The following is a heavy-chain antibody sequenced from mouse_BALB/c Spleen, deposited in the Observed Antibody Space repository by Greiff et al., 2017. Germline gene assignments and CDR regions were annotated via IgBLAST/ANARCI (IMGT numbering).Heavy chain of an antibody. J-gene: IGHJ4*01. V-gene: IGHV5-6*01. CDR3: ARKGLYSADY. Sequence: EVQLQESGGDLVKPGGSLKLSCAASGFTFSSYGMSWVRQTPDKRLEWVATISSGGSYTYYPDSVKGRFTISRDNAKNTLYLQMSSLKSEDTAMYYCARKGLYSADYWGQGTSVTVSS. CDR1: GFTFSSYG. CDR2: ISSGGSYT. D-gene: IGHD2-12*01.